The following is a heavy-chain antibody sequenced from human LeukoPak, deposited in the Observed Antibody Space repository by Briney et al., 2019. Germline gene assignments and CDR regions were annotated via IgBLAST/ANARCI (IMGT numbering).Heavy chain of an antibody. D-gene: IGHD3-10*01. V-gene: IGHV3-48*03. CDR2: ISSSGSTI. J-gene: IGHJ4*02. Sequence: GGSLRLSCAASGFTFSSYEMNWVRQAPGKGLEWVSYISSSGSTIYYADSVKGRFTITRDNAKGTLFLQMNSLRAEDTALYYCAREHWFGELGTWGQGTLVSVSS. CDR1: GFTFSSYE. CDR3: AREHWFGELGT.